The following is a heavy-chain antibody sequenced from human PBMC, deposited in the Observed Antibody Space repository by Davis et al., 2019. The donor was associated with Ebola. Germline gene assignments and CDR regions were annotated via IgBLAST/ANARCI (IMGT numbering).Heavy chain of an antibody. CDR3: ARDSIEWELLVPYYYGMDV. V-gene: IGHV3-48*02. D-gene: IGHD1-26*01. J-gene: IGHJ6*02. CDR1: GFTFSSFS. CDR2: ISSSSSTI. Sequence: GESLKIHCAAPGFTFSSFSMNWVRQAPGKGREWVSYISSSSSTIYYADSVKGRFTISRDNAKNSLYLQMNSLRDEDTAVYYCARDSIEWELLVPYYYGMDVWGQGTTVTVAS.